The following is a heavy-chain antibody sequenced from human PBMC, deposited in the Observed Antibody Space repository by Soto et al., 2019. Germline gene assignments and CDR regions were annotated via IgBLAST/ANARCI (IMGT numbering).Heavy chain of an antibody. CDR3: ARATMPDYGDGDY. Sequence: QVQLQQWGAGLLKPSETLSLTCAVYGGSFSGYYWSWIRQPPGKGLEWIGEINHSGSTNYNPSLNSRVTISVDTSKNQFSLKLSSVTAADTAVYYCARATMPDYGDGDYWGQGTLVTVSS. V-gene: IGHV4-34*01. CDR2: INHSGST. J-gene: IGHJ4*02. D-gene: IGHD3-16*01. CDR1: GGSFSGYY.